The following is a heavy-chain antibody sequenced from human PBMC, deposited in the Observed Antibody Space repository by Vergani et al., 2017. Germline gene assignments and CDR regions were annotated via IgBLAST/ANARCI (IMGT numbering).Heavy chain of an antibody. V-gene: IGHV4-59*11. D-gene: IGHD6-13*01. CDR1: FDSIRNLY. J-gene: IGHJ4*02. Sequence: QVQLQESGPGLVKFSETLSLTCSVSFDSIRNLYCNWIRQPPGKGLEWIGSIHYSENTNYNPSLKTRVTISVDTSKNQFSLTLTSVTAADTAVYYCARGSRAEGGSGPDKWGQGTLVTVSS. CDR2: IHYSENT. CDR3: ARGSRAEGGSGPDK.